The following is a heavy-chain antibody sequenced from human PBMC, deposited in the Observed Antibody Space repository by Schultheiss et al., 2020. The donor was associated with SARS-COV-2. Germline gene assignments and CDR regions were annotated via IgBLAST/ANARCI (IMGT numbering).Heavy chain of an antibody. CDR1: GFTFSGSA. CDR3: ARARTPISLFGY. D-gene: IGHD4-23*01. V-gene: IGHV3-73*01. Sequence: GGSLRLSCAASGFTFSGSAMHWVRQASGKGLEWVGRIRSKANSYATAYAASVKGRFTISRDDSKNTAYLQMNSLKTEDTAVYYCARARTPISLFGYWGQGTLVSVSS. J-gene: IGHJ4*02. CDR2: IRSKANSYAT.